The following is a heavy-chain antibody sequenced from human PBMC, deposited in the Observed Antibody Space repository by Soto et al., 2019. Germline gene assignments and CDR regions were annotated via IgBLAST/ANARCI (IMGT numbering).Heavy chain of an antibody. CDR3: AREGGSLNWFDP. CDR2: ISSSSSTI. CDR1: RFTFSSYS. J-gene: IGHJ5*02. Sequence: EVQLVESGGGLVQPGGSLRLYYAASRFTFSSYSMNWVRQAPGKGLEWVSYISSSSSTIYYADSVKGRFTISRDNAKNSLYLQMNSLRDEDTPVYYCAREGGSLNWFDPWGQGTLVTVSS. D-gene: IGHD1-26*01. V-gene: IGHV3-48*02.